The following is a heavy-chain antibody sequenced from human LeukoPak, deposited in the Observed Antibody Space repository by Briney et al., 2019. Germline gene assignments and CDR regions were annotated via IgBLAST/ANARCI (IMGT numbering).Heavy chain of an antibody. CDR2: IYYSGNT. CDR3: ERHACYDFVTGLFDH. J-gene: IGHJ5*02. CDR1: GGSISSSNYY. Sequence: PSETLSLTCTVSGGSISSSNYYWGWIRQPPGKGLEWIGSIYYSGNTYYNQSLKSRVTISVDTSKNHFSLNLNSVSAADTAMYYCERHACYDFVTGLFDHWGQGTLVTVSS. V-gene: IGHV4-39*01. D-gene: IGHD3-3*01.